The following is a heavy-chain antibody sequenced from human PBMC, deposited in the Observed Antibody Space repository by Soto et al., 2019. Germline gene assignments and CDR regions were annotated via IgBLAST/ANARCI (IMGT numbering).Heavy chain of an antibody. CDR2: IYCSGST. D-gene: IGHD3-9*01. V-gene: IGHV4-39*01. Sequence: SETLSLTCTVSGCTISSNSLYWVRLRQPPGKGLEWIRSIYCSGSTYYNPSLKSRATFSVDTSKNQFSLKLCSVTVADTAVYYCASHQGTISLIDYFGQGTLVTVSS. CDR1: GCTISSNSLY. CDR3: ASHQGTISLIDY. J-gene: IGHJ4*02.